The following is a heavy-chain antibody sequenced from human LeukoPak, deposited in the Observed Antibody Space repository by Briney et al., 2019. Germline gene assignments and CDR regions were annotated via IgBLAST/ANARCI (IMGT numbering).Heavy chain of an antibody. V-gene: IGHV4-34*01. Sequence: SETLSLTCAVYGGSFSGYYWTWIRQPLGKGLEWIGEINHSGSANYNPSLKSRVTISLDTSKNQFSLNLSPVTAADTAVYYCARGQGTVTTHWGQGTLVTVSS. CDR1: GGSFSGYY. CDR3: ARGQGTVTTH. J-gene: IGHJ4*02. CDR2: INHSGSA. D-gene: IGHD4-17*01.